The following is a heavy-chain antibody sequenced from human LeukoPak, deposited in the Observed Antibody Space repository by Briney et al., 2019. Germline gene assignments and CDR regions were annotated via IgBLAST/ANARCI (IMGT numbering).Heavy chain of an antibody. D-gene: IGHD1-26*01. CDR3: VKDRGGSPFYGMDV. CDR1: GFTFSSYA. V-gene: IGHV3-23*01. CDR2: ISGSGGST. Sequence: GGSLRLSCAASGFTFSSYAMSWVRQAPGKGLEWVSAISGSGGSTYYADSVKGRFTISRDNSKNTLYLQMNSPRAEDTAVYYRVKDRGGSPFYGMDVWGQGSTVTVSS. J-gene: IGHJ6*02.